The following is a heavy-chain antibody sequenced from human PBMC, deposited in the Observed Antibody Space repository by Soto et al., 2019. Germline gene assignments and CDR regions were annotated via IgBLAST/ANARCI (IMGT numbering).Heavy chain of an antibody. Sequence: EVQLLESGGGLVQPGGSLRLSCAASGFTFSSYAMSWVRQAPGKRLEWVSAISGSGGSTYYADSVKGRFTISRDNSKNTLYLQMNSLRAEDTAVYYCAKAVPGVTIFGVVIRWFDYWGQGTLVTVSS. CDR3: AKAVPGVTIFGVVIRWFDY. V-gene: IGHV3-23*01. CDR1: GFTFSSYA. CDR2: ISGSGGST. J-gene: IGHJ4*02. D-gene: IGHD3-3*01.